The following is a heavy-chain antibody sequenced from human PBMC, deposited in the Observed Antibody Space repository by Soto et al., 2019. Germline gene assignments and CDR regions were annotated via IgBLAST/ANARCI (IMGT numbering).Heavy chain of an antibody. Sequence: QVQLQESGPGLVKPSQTLSLTCSVSGDSIRGGGHYWNWIRQFPGKGLEWIGYVYHSGSTHSNPSLRGRLTLSIETSKNQFSLRLISVTAADTALYYCARDTGLAPTVWGYWGHGTQVTVSS. CDR2: VYHSGST. CDR3: ARDTGLAPTVWGY. D-gene: IGHD7-27*01. CDR1: GDSIRGGGHY. V-gene: IGHV4-31*03. J-gene: IGHJ4*03.